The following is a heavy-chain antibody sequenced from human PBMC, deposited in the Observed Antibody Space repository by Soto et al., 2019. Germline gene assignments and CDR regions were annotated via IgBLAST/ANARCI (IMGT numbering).Heavy chain of an antibody. J-gene: IGHJ4*02. V-gene: IGHV4-59*01. D-gene: IGHD2-21*01. CDR3: ASRWGGTFDY. CDR2: IYYSGST. CDR1: GGSISSYY. Sequence: QVQLQESGPGLVKPSETLSLTCTVSGGSISSYYWSWIRQPPGKGLEWIGHIYYSGSTNYNPSLKSRVTISVDTSKNQYSLKLSSVTAADTAVYYCASRWGGTFDYWGQGTLVTVSS.